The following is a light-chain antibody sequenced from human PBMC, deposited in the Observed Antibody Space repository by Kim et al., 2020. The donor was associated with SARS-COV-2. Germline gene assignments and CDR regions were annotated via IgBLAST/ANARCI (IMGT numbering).Light chain of an antibody. CDR2: GAS. CDR1: QSVDTN. V-gene: IGKV3-15*01. J-gene: IGKJ2*01. Sequence: EIVMTQSPATLSVSPGERVTLSCRASQSVDTNLAWYQQKPGQAPRLLLYGASTRATDIPARFSGGGSGTEFTLIISSLQSEDFAVYYCQQYSHWTPYTFGQGTKLEI. CDR3: QQYSHWTPYT.